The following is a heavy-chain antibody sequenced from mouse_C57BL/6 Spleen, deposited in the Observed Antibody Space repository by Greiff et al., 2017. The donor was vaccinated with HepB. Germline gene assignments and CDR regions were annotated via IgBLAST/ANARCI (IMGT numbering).Heavy chain of an antibody. Sequence: QVQLQQPGAELVKPGASVKLSCKASGYTFTSYWMQWVKQRPGQGLEWIGEIDPSDSYTNYNQKFKGKATLTVDTSSSTAYMQLSSLTSEDSAVYYCARPYDGYYVDYWGQGTSVAVSS. V-gene: IGHV1-50*01. J-gene: IGHJ4*01. D-gene: IGHD2-3*01. CDR1: GYTFTSYW. CDR2: IDPSDSYT. CDR3: ARPYDGYYVDY.